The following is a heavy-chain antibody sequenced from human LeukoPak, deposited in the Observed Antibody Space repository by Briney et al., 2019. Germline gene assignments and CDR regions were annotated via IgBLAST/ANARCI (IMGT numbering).Heavy chain of an antibody. CDR3: ARVPLREDSNGWYRYFDY. V-gene: IGHV3-13*01. D-gene: IGHD6-19*01. CDR2: IGAPGDT. J-gene: IGHJ4*02. Sequence: GGSLRLSCAASGFTFSNYDMHWVRQVTGKGLEWVSAIGAPGDTYYPGSVKGRFTISRENAKNSLYLQMNSLRAGDTAVYYCARVPLREDSNGWYRYFDYWGQGTLATVSS. CDR1: GFTFSNYD.